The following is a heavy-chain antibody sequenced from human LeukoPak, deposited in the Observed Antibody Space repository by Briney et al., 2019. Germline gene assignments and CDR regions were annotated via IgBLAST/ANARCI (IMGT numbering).Heavy chain of an antibody. CDR3: ASVHYYGMEV. D-gene: IGHD2-8*01. V-gene: IGHV3-11*01. CDR2: ISSSGRII. Sequence: GGSLRLSCAGSGFTFSDYYMSWIRQAPGKGLEWVSYISSSGRIIYYADSVKGRFTISRDNAKNSLFLQMNSLRAEDTAVYYCASVHYYGMEVWGQGTTVTVSS. J-gene: IGHJ6*02. CDR1: GFTFSDYY.